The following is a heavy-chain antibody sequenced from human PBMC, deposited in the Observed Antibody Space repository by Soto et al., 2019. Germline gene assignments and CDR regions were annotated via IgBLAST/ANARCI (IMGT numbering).Heavy chain of an antibody. J-gene: IGHJ4*02. Sequence: GASVKVSCKASGGTFSSYAISWVRQAPGQGLEWMGGIIPIFGTANYAQKFQGRVTITADESTSTAYMELSSLRSEDTAVYYCARDVGVSHYDILTGSATGLYYFDYWGQGTLVTVSS. CDR2: IIPIFGTA. CDR3: ARDVGVSHYDILTGSATGLYYFDY. CDR1: GGTFSSYA. V-gene: IGHV1-69*13. D-gene: IGHD3-9*01.